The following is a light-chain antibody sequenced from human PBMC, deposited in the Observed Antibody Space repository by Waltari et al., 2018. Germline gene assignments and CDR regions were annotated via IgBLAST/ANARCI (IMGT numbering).Light chain of an antibody. V-gene: IGKV1-33*01. CDR2: DAS. CDR3: QQYDNLPIT. J-gene: IGKJ5*01. CDR1: QDISNY. Sequence: DIQMSKSPTSMSASVGDRVTNTCRASQDISNYLNWYQQKPGRAPKLLIYDASNLETGVPSRFSGSGSGTDFTFTISSLQPEDIATYYCQQYDNLPITFGQGTRLEIK.